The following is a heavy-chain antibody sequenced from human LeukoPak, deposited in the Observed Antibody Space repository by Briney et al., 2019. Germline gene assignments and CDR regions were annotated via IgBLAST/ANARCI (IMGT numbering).Heavy chain of an antibody. Sequence: ASVKVSCKASGYTFTSYDINWVRQATGQGLEWMGWMNPNSGNTGYAQKFQGRVTMTRNTSISTAYMELSSLRSEDTAVCYCARGRGTCSSTSCRDYYYYYMDVWGKGTTVTVSS. CDR1: GYTFTSYD. CDR3: ARGRGTCSSTSCRDYYYYYMDV. D-gene: IGHD2-2*01. J-gene: IGHJ6*03. V-gene: IGHV1-8*01. CDR2: MNPNSGNT.